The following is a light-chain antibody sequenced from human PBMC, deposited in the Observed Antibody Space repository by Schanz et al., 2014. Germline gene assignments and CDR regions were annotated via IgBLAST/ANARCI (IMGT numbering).Light chain of an antibody. Sequence: QMTQSPSTLSASIGDRVTLTCRASQSIGTSLAWYQQQPGKAPKVLISDASSLESGVPSRFSGSGFGTEFTLTINSLQPDDFATYYCQQYYRYPYTFGRGSRLDIK. V-gene: IGKV1-5*01. CDR1: QSIGTS. CDR3: QQYYRYPYT. J-gene: IGKJ2*01. CDR2: DAS.